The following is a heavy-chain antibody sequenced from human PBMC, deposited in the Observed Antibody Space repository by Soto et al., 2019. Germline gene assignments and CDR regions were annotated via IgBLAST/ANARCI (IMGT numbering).Heavy chain of an antibody. J-gene: IGHJ5*02. V-gene: IGHV4-39*01. CDR1: GGSISSSSYY. Sequence: SETLSLTCTVSGGSISSSSYYWGWIRQPPGKGLEWIGSIYYSGSTYYNPSLKSRVTISVDTSKNQFSLKLSSVTAADTAVYYGARWFQRDWFAPWGQGTLVTVS. CDR3: ARWFQRDWFAP. D-gene: IGHD3-10*01. CDR2: IYYSGST.